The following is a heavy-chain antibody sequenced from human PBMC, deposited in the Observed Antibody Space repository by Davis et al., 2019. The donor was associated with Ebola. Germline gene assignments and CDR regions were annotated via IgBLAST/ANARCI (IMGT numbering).Heavy chain of an antibody. CDR2: ISAYNGNT. CDR3: ARDPIKHCTGGVCQGGVDY. J-gene: IGHJ4*02. Sequence: ASVKVSCKASGYTFTSYGISWVRQAPEQGLEWMGWISAYNGNTNYAQRLQGRVTMTTDTSTSTAYMELRSLRSDDTAVYYCARDPIKHCTGGVCQGGVDYWGQGTLVTVSS. CDR1: GYTFTSYG. V-gene: IGHV1-18*01. D-gene: IGHD2-8*02.